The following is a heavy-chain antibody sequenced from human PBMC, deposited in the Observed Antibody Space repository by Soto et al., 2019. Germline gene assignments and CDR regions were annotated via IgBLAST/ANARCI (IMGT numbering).Heavy chain of an antibody. J-gene: IGHJ4*02. D-gene: IGHD4-17*01. V-gene: IGHV3-23*01. Sequence: EVQLLESGGGLVQPGGSLRLSCAASGFTFSSYAMSWVRQAPGKGLEWVSAISGSGGSTYYADSVKGRFTISRDNSKNTLYLQMNSLRAEDTAVFYCAKYYGDYGGLDYWGQGTLVTVSS. CDR2: ISGSGGST. CDR1: GFTFSSYA. CDR3: AKYYGDYGGLDY.